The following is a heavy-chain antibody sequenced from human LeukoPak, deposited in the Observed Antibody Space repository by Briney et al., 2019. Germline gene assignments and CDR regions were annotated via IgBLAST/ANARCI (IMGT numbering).Heavy chain of an antibody. Sequence: GGSLRLSCAASGFTFDDYGMSWVRQAPGKGLEWVSGINWNGGSTGYADSVKGRFPISRDNAKNSLYLQMNSLRAEDTALYHCARNRKFDAARSRPPLLEVRSWYMDVWGKGTTVTVSS. J-gene: IGHJ6*03. V-gene: IGHV3-20*01. D-gene: IGHD6-6*01. CDR1: GFTFDDYG. CDR2: INWNGGST. CDR3: ARNRKFDAARSRPPLLEVRSWYMDV.